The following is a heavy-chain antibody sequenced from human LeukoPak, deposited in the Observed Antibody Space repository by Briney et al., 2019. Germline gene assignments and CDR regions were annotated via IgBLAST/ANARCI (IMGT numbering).Heavy chain of an antibody. Sequence: SVKVSCKASGGTFTSYGISWVRQAPGQGLEWMGGIIPIFGTANYAQKFQGRVTITTDESTSTDYMELSSLRSEDTAVYYCARGSSGWYRYYFDYWGQGTLVTVSS. V-gene: IGHV1-69*05. CDR3: ARGSSGWYRYYFDY. J-gene: IGHJ4*02. CDR2: IIPIFGTA. D-gene: IGHD6-19*01. CDR1: GGTFTSYG.